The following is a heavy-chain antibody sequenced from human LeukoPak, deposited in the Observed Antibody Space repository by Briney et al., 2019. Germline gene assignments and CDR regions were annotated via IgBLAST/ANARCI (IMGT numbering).Heavy chain of an antibody. CDR1: GGSISTYF. J-gene: IGHJ4*02. CDR3: ARVGRSGAHPDFDY. Sequence: PSETLSLTCTVSGGSISTYFWSWIRQPPGKGLEWIGYVYYSGSTNYNPSLKSRVTISVDTSKNQFSLNLSSVTAADTAVYFCARVGRSGAHPDFDYWGQGTLVTVSS. D-gene: IGHD3-3*01. V-gene: IGHV4-59*12. CDR2: VYYSGST.